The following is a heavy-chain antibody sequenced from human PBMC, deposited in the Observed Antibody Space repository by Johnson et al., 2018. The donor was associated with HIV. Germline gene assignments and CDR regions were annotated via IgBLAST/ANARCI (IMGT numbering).Heavy chain of an antibody. D-gene: IGHD3-16*01. V-gene: IGHV3-13*01. J-gene: IGHJ3*02. CDR1: GFTFSSYD. Sequence: VQLVESGGGLVQPGGSLRLSCAASGFTFSSYDMHWVRQATGKGLEWVSAIGTAGDTYYPGSVKGRFTISRENAKNSLYLQMNSLRAEDTAVYYCARGVVGVLSNALDIWGQGTMVSVSS. CDR3: ARGVVGVLSNALDI. CDR2: IGTAGDT.